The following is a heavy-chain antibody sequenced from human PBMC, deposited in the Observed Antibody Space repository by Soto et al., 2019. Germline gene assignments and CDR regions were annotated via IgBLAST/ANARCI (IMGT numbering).Heavy chain of an antibody. CDR2: IIPIFGTA. J-gene: IGHJ6*02. Sequence: QVQLVQSGAEVKKPGSSVKVSCKASGGTFSSYAISWVRQAPGQGLEWMGGIIPIFGTANYAQKFQGRVTLTSDESTSTAYMELSSLRSEDTAVYYCASYCSGGSCYSRGYYYYGMDVWGPGTTVTVSS. CDR1: GGTFSSYA. D-gene: IGHD2-15*01. V-gene: IGHV1-69*01. CDR3: ASYCSGGSCYSRGYYYYGMDV.